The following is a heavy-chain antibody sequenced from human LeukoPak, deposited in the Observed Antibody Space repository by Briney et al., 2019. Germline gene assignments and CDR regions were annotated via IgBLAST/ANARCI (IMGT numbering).Heavy chain of an antibody. J-gene: IGHJ4*02. CDR1: GYTFTDYY. Sequence: ASVKVSCKASGYTFTDYYMHWVRQAPGQGLEWMGWINPNSGGTKYAQKFQGRVTMTRDTSINTAYMELSRLRFDDTAVYYCAREEGEWLGELFLPFNYWGQGTLVTVSS. V-gene: IGHV1-2*02. CDR2: INPNSGGT. CDR3: AREEGEWLGELFLPFNY. D-gene: IGHD3-10*01.